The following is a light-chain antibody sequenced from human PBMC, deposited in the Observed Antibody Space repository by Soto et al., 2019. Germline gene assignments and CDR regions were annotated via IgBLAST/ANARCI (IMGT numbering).Light chain of an antibody. J-gene: IGLJ1*01. CDR3: SSYTSSSTPYV. CDR1: SSDVGGYNY. CDR2: EVS. V-gene: IGLV2-14*01. Sequence: QSVLTQPASVSGSPGQSITISCTGTSSDVGGYNYVSWYQQHPGKAPKLMIYEVSNRPSGVSSRFSGSKSGNTASLTISGLXAEDEADYYCSSYTSSSTPYVFGTGTKVTVL.